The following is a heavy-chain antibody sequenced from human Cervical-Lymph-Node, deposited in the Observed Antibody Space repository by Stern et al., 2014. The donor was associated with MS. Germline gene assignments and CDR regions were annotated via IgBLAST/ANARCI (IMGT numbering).Heavy chain of an antibody. J-gene: IGHJ4*02. CDR1: GFTFNSFS. CDR3: ASDLPRYSSGD. CDR2: ISSSGNFI. D-gene: IGHD2-15*01. V-gene: IGHV3-21*01. Sequence: EVHLVESGGGLVKPGGSLRLSCAASGFTFNSFSMNWVRQAPGKGLKWVSYISSSGNFIHYADSVRGRFTISRDNAKNSVYLQMNSLRAEDTAVYFCASDLPRYSSGDWGQGTLVIVSS.